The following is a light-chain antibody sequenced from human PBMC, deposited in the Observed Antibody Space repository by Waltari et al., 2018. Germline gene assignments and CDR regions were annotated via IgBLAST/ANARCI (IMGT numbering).Light chain of an antibody. CDR3: QQTYSTGT. CDR2: AAS. CDR1: QFVHTS. J-gene: IGKJ1*01. V-gene: IGKV1-39*01. Sequence: DIHLTQSPSSLSASIGDRVSVTCRASQFVHTSLHWYQHKPGRAPKLLIYAASALQSGVPSRFSGRGSGTEFTLTITNLQPEDFATYYCQQTYSTGTFGQGTKVE.